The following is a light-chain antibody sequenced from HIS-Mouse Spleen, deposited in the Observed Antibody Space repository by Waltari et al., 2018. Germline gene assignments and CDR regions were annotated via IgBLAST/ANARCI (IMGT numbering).Light chain of an antibody. CDR2: DDS. CDR1: NIGSKS. CDR3: QVWDSSSDHVV. Sequence: SYVLIQPPSVSVAPGKTARITCGGNNIGSKSVHWYQQKPGQAPVLVVYDDSDRPSGIPGRLSGSNSGNTATLTISRVEAGDEADYYCQVWDSSSDHVVFGGGTKLTVL. J-gene: IGLJ2*01. V-gene: IGLV3-21*03.